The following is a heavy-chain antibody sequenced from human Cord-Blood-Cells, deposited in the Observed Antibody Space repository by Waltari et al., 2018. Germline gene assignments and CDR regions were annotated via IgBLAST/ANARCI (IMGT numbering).Heavy chain of an antibody. CDR3: ARGRSKLGSPFDY. CDR2: INPNSGGT. D-gene: IGHD6-13*01. CDR1: GSPFTVYN. V-gene: IGHV1-2*06. Sequence: QVQLVQAGAEVKKPGATVKVSCKASGSPFTVYNMHWVRQAPGQGLEWMGRINPNSGGTNYAQKFQGRVTMTRDTSISTAYMELSRLRSDDTAVYYCARGRSKLGSPFDYWGQGTLVTVSS. J-gene: IGHJ4*02.